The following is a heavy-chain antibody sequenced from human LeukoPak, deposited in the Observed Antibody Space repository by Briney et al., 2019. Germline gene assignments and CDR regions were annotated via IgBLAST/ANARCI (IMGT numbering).Heavy chain of an antibody. J-gene: IGHJ4*02. V-gene: IGHV1-18*01. CDR3: ARDQAWFLDY. CDR2: ISAYNGNT. Sequence: ASVKVSCKASGYTFTSYGISWVRQAPGQGREWMGWISAYNGNTNYAQKRQGRVTMTTDTSTSTAYMGLRSLRSDDTAVYYCARDQAWFLDYWGQGTLVTVSS. CDR1: GYTFTSYG. D-gene: IGHD3-10*01.